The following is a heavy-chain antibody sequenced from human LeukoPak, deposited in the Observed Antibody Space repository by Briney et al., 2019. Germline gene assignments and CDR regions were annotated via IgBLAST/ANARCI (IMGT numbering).Heavy chain of an antibody. CDR2: ISAYNGNT. J-gene: IGHJ4*02. Sequence: GASVKVSCKASGYTFTSYGISWVRQAPGQGLEWMGWISAYNGNTNYAQKLQGRVTMTTDTSTSTAYMELRSLRSDDTAVYYCAFNGYYYDSSGYSYYFDYWGQGTLVTVSS. CDR1: GYTFTSYG. V-gene: IGHV1-18*01. D-gene: IGHD3-22*01. CDR3: AFNGYYYDSSGYSYYFDY.